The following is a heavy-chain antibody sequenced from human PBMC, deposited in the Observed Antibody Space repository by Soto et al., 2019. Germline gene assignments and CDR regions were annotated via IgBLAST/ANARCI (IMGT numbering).Heavy chain of an antibody. Sequence: ASVQVSCKVSGYTLSELPMHWVRQAPGKGFEWMGSFDPKHGEKIYSQKFQGRVTMTEDTSTDTAYMELSSLTFDDTAVYYCATAVGYWGQGTLVTVSS. CDR2: FDPKHGEK. CDR1: GYTLSELP. J-gene: IGHJ4*02. CDR3: ATAVGY. V-gene: IGHV1-24*01.